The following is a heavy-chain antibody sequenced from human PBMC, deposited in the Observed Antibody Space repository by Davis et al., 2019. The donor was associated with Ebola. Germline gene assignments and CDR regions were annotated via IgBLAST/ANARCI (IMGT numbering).Heavy chain of an antibody. V-gene: IGHV3-23*01. D-gene: IGHD5-12*01. CDR1: GFTFSSYA. Sequence: GESLKISCAASGFTFSSYAMSWVRQAPGKGLEWVSAISGSGGSTYYADSVKGRFTISRDNSKNTLYLQMNSLRAEDTAVYYCAKGLRYKVATTPIDYWGQRTLVTVSS. CDR2: ISGSGGST. CDR3: AKGLRYKVATTPIDY. J-gene: IGHJ4*02.